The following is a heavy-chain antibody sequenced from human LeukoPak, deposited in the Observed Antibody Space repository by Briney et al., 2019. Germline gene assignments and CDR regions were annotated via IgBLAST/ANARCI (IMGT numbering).Heavy chain of an antibody. D-gene: IGHD3-3*01. Sequence: PSETLSLTCTVSGGSISNYYWSWIRQPPGKGLEWIGYVYYSGSTNYNPSLKSRVTISVDTSKNHFSLKLNSVTAADTAVYYCAGLPYDFWEGYYFDYWGQGTLVTVSS. CDR3: AGLPYDFWEGYYFDY. CDR2: VYYSGST. J-gene: IGHJ4*02. V-gene: IGHV4-59*08. CDR1: GGSISNYY.